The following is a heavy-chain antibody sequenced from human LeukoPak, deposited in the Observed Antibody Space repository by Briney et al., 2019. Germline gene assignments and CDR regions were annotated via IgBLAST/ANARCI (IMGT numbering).Heavy chain of an antibody. CDR3: ARDAVEMAPTRVRY. J-gene: IGHJ4*02. D-gene: IGHD5-24*01. CDR2: IYYSGST. Sequence: PSETLSLTCTVSGGSISSGDYYWSWIRQPPGKGPEWIGYIYYSGSTYYNPSLKSRVTISVDTSKNQFSLKLSSVTAADTAVYYCARDAVEMAPTRVRYWGQGTLVTVSS. V-gene: IGHV4-30-4*01. CDR1: GGSISSGDYY.